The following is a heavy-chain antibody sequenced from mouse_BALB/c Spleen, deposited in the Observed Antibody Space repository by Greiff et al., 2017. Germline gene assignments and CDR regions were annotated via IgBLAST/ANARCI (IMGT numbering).Heavy chain of an antibody. V-gene: IGHV7-3*02. J-gene: IGHJ2*01. Sequence: EVQLVESGGGLVQPGGSLRLSCATSGFTFTDYYMSWVRQPPGKALEWLGFIRNKANGYTTEYSASVKGRFTISRDNSQSILYLQMNTLRAEDSATSYCARDSLFDYWGQGTTLTVSS. CDR2: IRNKANGYTT. CDR1: GFTFTDYY. CDR3: ARDSLFDY.